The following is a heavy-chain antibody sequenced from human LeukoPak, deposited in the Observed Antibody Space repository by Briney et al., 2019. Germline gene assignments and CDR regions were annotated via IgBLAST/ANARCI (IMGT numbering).Heavy chain of an antibody. CDR3: ARGGDAVVPAAIFDY. CDR1: GYTFTSYG. J-gene: IGHJ4*02. Sequence: GASVKVSCKASGYTFTSYGISWVRQAPGQGLEWMGWISAYNGNTNYAQKLQGRVTMTTDTSTSTAYMELRSLRSDDTAVYYCARGGDAVVPAAIFDYWGQGTLVTVSS. V-gene: IGHV1-18*01. CDR2: ISAYNGNT. D-gene: IGHD2-2*01.